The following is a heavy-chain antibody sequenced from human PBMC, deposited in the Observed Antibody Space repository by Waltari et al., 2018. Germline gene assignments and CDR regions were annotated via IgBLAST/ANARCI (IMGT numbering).Heavy chain of an antibody. V-gene: IGHV4-59*12. CDR2: INVNSGST. CDR3: ATPLRPRYYFDY. CDR1: GCSFSSYW. Sequence: QVQLQESGPGLVKPSETLSLTCAVSGCSFSSYWWRWIRQPPGKGLEWIGEINVNSGSTNYNPSLKSRVTISKDASKNQFSLKLSSVTAADTAVYYCATPLRPRYYFDYWGQGVLVTVSS. J-gene: IGHJ4*02. D-gene: IGHD4-17*01.